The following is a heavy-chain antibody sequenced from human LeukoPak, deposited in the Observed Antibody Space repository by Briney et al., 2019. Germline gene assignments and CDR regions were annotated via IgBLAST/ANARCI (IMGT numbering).Heavy chain of an antibody. CDR2: IYYSGST. CDR1: GGSISSSSYY. CDR3: AKDVPSPPPYYDFWSGYPDLDY. D-gene: IGHD3-3*01. J-gene: IGHJ4*02. V-gene: IGHV4-39*07. Sequence: SETLSLTCTVSGGSISSSSYYWGLIRQPPGKGLEWIGSIYYSGSTYYNPSLKSRVTISVDTSKNQFSLKLSSVTAADTAVYYCAKDVPSPPPYYDFWSGYPDLDYWGQGTLVTVSS.